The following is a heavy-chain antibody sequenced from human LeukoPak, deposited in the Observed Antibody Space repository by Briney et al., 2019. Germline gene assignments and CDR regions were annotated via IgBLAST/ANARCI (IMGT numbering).Heavy chain of an antibody. CDR3: ARADYDILTGYYHSRYYYFDY. J-gene: IGHJ4*02. CDR2: INHSGST. D-gene: IGHD3-9*01. V-gene: IGHV4-34*01. CDR1: GGSFSDYY. Sequence: PSETLSLTCAVYGGSFSDYYWSWIRQPPGKGLEWIGEINHSGSTNYNPSLKSRVTISVDTSKNQFSLKLSSVTAADTAVYYCARADYDILTGYYHSRYYYFDYWGQGTLVTVSS.